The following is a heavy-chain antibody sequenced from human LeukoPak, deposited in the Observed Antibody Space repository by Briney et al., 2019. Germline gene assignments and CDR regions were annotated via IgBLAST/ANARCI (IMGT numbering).Heavy chain of an antibody. Sequence: SETLSLTCAVYGGSFSGDYRSWIRQPPGKGLEWIGEINQSGSTSYNPSLKSRVAISVDTSKNRFSLTLSSVTAADTAVYFCARGYASGSYYHYRGQGTLVTVSS. V-gene: IGHV4-34*01. CDR2: INQSGST. CDR1: GGSFSGDY. CDR3: ARGYASGSYYHY. D-gene: IGHD3-10*01. J-gene: IGHJ4*02.